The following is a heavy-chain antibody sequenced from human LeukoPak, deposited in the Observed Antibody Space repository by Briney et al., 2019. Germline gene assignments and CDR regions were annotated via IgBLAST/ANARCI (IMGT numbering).Heavy chain of an antibody. CDR1: GGSISSYY. CDR2: IYYSGST. Sequence: KSSETLSLTCTVSGGSISSYYWSWIRQPPGKGLEWIGYIYYSGSTNYNPSLKSRVTISVDTSKNQFSLKLSSVTAADTAVYYCAREVWGYIFDYWGQGTLVTVSS. CDR3: AREVWGYIFDY. D-gene: IGHD3-16*01. V-gene: IGHV4-59*01. J-gene: IGHJ4*02.